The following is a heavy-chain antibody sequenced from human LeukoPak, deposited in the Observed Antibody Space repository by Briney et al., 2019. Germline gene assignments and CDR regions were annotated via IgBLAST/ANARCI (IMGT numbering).Heavy chain of an antibody. J-gene: IGHJ3*02. Sequence: KPSETLSLTCGVYGGSFSGYYWIWIRQPPGKGLEGIGEISHSGSSNYNSSLKSRVTISLDTSKNHFSLTLSSVTAADTAVYYCARLVGSEYDFDTFDIWGQGAMVTVSS. CDR3: ARLVGSEYDFDTFDI. D-gene: IGHD3-3*01. CDR2: ISHSGSS. CDR1: GGSFSGYY. V-gene: IGHV4-34*01.